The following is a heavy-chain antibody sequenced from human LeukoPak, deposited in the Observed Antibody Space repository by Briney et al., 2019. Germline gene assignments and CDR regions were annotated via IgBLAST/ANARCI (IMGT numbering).Heavy chain of an antibody. Sequence: ASVKVSCKASGYTFTSYDINWVRQAPGQGLEWMGWMNPNSGNTGYAQKSQGRVTMTRNTSIGTAYMELSSLRSEDTAVYYCARGRFLYSSSSGYFDYWGQGTLVTVSS. CDR2: MNPNSGNT. CDR3: ARGRFLYSSSSGYFDY. D-gene: IGHD6-6*01. J-gene: IGHJ4*02. V-gene: IGHV1-8*01. CDR1: GYTFTSYD.